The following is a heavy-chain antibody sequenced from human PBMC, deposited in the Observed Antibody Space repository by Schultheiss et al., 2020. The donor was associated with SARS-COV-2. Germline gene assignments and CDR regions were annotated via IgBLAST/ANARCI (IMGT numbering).Heavy chain of an antibody. CDR1: GYSFSSYW. D-gene: IGHD4-17*01. J-gene: IGHJ6*02. Sequence: GESLKISCKGSGYSFSSYWIGWVRQMPGKGLEWMGIIYPGDSDTRYSPSFQGQVTISADKSISTAYLQWSSLKASDTAMYYCARDGVKVAVGATVTSYYYYGMDVWGQGTTVTVSS. CDR2: IYPGDSDT. CDR3: ARDGVKVAVGATVTSYYYYGMDV. V-gene: IGHV5-51*01.